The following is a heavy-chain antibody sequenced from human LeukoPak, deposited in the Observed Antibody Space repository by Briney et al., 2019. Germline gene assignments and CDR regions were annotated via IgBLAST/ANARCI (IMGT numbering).Heavy chain of an antibody. D-gene: IGHD4-17*01. V-gene: IGHV1-69*04. J-gene: IGHJ4*02. CDR3: AREPYGGGFFDY. CDR2: IIPILGIA. CDR1: GGTFSSYA. Sequence: GASVKVSCKASGGTFSSYAISWVRQAPGQGLEWMGRIIPILGIANYAQKFQGRVTITADNSTSTAYMELSSLRSEDTAVYYCAREPYGGGFFDYWGQGTLVTVSS.